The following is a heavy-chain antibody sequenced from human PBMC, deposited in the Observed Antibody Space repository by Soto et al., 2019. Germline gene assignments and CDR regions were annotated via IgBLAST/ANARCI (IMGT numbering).Heavy chain of an antibody. CDR2: INHSGSP. Sequence: SETLSLTCNVSTGSIFSHSYYWAWIRQPPGKGLEWIGTINHSGSPFHNPSLKSRVSISVDSSKNQFSLTLTSVTVADTAVYYCARRYAPRYSSGNNHFDLWGQGTLVTVSS. CDR1: TGSIFSHSYY. D-gene: IGHD6-19*01. CDR3: ARRYAPRYSSGNNHFDL. V-gene: IGHV4-39*01. J-gene: IGHJ4*02.